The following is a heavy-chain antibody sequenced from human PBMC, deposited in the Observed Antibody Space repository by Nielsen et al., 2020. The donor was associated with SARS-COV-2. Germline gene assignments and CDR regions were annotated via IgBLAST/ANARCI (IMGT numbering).Heavy chain of an antibody. CDR1: GFTFSTYG. CDR2: ISYDGSNK. D-gene: IGHD3-22*01. V-gene: IGHV3-30*18. CDR3: AKDFYDSSGYLKLDAFDI. J-gene: IGHJ3*02. Sequence: GGPLRLSCAASGFTFSTYGMHWVRKAPGKGLAWVAVISYDGSNKYYADSVKGRFTIPRDNSKNTLYLQMNSLRAEDTAVYYCAKDFYDSSGYLKLDAFDIWGQGTMVTVSS.